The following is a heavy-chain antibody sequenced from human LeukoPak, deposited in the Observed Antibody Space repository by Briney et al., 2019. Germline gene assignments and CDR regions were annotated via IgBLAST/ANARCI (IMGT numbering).Heavy chain of an antibody. CDR2: IYYSGST. J-gene: IGHJ3*02. D-gene: IGHD2-2*02. V-gene: IGHV4-59*01. CDR3: ARDRNTLGAFDI. CDR1: GGSISSYY. Sequence: PSETLSLTCTVSGGSISSYYWSWIRQPPGKGLEGMGYIYYSGSTNYNPSLRSRVNLSVDMSKNQFSLELSSVTAADTAVYYCARDRNTLGAFDIWGQGTMVTVSS.